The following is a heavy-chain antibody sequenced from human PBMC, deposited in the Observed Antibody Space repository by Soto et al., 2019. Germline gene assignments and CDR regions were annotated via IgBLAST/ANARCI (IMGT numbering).Heavy chain of an antibody. J-gene: IGHJ5*02. V-gene: IGHV4-4*07. CDR2: IYATGTT. Sequence: SETLSLTCAVSVASISGFYWSWIRRSAGKGLEWIGRIYATGTTDYNPSLKSRVMMSVDTSKKQFSLKLRSVTAADTAVYYCVRDGTKTLRDWFDPWGQGISVTVSS. CDR3: VRDGTKTLRDWFDP. D-gene: IGHD1-1*01. CDR1: VASISGFY.